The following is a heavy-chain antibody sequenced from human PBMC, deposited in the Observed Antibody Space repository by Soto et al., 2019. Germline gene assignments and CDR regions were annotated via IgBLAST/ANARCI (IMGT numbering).Heavy chain of an antibody. J-gene: IGHJ5*02. CDR1: GGSISSGGYY. V-gene: IGHV4-31*03. CDR3: ARGGYCSSTSCHTGWFDP. CDR2: IYYSGST. D-gene: IGHD2-2*02. Sequence: SETLSLTCTVSGGSISSGGYYWSWIRQHPGKGLEWIGYIYYSGSTYYNPSLKSRVTISVDTSKNQFSLKLSSVTAADTAVYYCARGGYCSSTSCHTGWFDPWGQGTLVTVSS.